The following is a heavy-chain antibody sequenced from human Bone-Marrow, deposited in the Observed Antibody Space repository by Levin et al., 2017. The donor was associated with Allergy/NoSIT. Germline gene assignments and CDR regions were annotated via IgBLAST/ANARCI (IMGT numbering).Heavy chain of an antibody. V-gene: IGHV3-21*01. Sequence: LSLTCAASGFTFSSYSMNWVRQAPGKGLEWVSSISSSSSYIYYADSVKGRFTISRDNAKNSLYLQMNSLRAEDTAVYYCARDGVWFGESNPSHFDYWGQGTLVTVSS. CDR3: ARDGVWFGESNPSHFDY. D-gene: IGHD3-10*01. J-gene: IGHJ4*02. CDR1: GFTFSSYS. CDR2: ISSSSSYI.